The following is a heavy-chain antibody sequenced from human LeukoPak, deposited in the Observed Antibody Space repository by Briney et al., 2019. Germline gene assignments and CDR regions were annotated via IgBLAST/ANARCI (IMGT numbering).Heavy chain of an antibody. V-gene: IGHV4-38-2*02. CDR3: ARDPQWELPI. J-gene: IGHJ4*02. CDR2: IFHSGST. Sequence: SETLSLTCAVSGYSISSGYYWGWIRQPPGKGLEWIGSIFHSGSTYYNPSLKSRVTISVDASKKQLSLKLTSVTAADTAVYYCARDPQWELPIWGQGTLVTVSS. D-gene: IGHD1-26*01. CDR1: GYSISSGYY.